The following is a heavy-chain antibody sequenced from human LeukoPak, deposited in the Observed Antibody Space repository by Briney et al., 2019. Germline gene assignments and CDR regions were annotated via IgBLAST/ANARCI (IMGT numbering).Heavy chain of an antibody. CDR1: GGSISSSSYY. Sequence: PSETLSLTCTVSGGSISSSSYYWGWIRQPPGKGLEWIGSIYYSGSTYYNPSHKSRVTISVDTSKNQFSLKLSSVTAADTAVYYCARDGVGATKDFDYWGQGTLVTVSS. V-gene: IGHV4-39*07. CDR3: ARDGVGATKDFDY. J-gene: IGHJ4*02. D-gene: IGHD1-26*01. CDR2: IYYSGST.